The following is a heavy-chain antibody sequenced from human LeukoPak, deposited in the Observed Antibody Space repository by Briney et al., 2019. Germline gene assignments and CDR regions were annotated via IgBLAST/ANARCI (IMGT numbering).Heavy chain of an antibody. CDR3: ARAGYTISSYRFDY. V-gene: IGHV4-4*07. CDR1: GVSISSYW. CDR2: IYTTGRT. J-gene: IGHJ4*02. Sequence: SETLSLICSVSGVSISSYWWSWIRQPAGKGLEFIGRIYTTGRTNYNPSLKSRVSMSVDTSKNKFSLELRSVTAADTAVYFCARAGYTISSYRFDYWGAGALVTVSP. D-gene: IGHD3-16*02.